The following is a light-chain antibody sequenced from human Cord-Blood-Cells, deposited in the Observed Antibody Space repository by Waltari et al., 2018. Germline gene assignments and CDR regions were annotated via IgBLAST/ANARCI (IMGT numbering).Light chain of an antibody. V-gene: IGLV3-19*01. CDR3: NSRDSSGNHHVV. J-gene: IGLJ2*01. CDR2: GKN. Sequence: SSELTQDPAVSVALGQTVRSTGQGDSLRSYYASWYQQKPGQAPVLVIYGKNTRPSGIPARFSGSSSGTTASLTITGAQAEDEADYYCNSRDSSGNHHVVFGGGTKLTVL. CDR1: SLRSYY.